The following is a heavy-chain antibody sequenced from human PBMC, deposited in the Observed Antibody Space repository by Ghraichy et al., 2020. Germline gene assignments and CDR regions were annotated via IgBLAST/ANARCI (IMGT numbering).Heavy chain of an antibody. CDR2: ISSSIIYR. D-gene: IGHD3-9*01. J-gene: IGHJ6*03. CDR3: ARPYFDILTGAFYYYMDV. CDR1: GFTFSTYN. Sequence: GGSLRLSCAASGFTFSTYNMNWVRQAPGKGLEWVSSISSSIIYRYYADSVKGRFTISRDNAKNSLYLQMNSLRAGDKAVYYCARPYFDILTGAFYYYMDVWGKGTTVTVSS. V-gene: IGHV3-21*01.